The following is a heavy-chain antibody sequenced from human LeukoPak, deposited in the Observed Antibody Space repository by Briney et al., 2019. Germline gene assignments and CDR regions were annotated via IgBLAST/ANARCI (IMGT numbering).Heavy chain of an antibody. Sequence: GGSLRLSCAASGFTFSDYYMSWIRQAPGKGLEWVSYISSSGSTIYYADSVKGRFTISRDNAKNSLYLQMNSLRAEDTAVYYCARDRYCSSTSCIGPDYWGQGTLVTVSS. CDR2: ISSSGSTI. J-gene: IGHJ4*02. D-gene: IGHD2-2*01. CDR3: ARDRYCSSTSCIGPDY. V-gene: IGHV3-11*01. CDR1: GFTFSDYY.